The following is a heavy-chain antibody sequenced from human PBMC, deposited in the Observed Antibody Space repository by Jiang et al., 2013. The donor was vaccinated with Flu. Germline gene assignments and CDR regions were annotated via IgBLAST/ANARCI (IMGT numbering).Heavy chain of an antibody. J-gene: IGHJ5*02. D-gene: IGHD3/OR15-3a*01. Sequence: GSGLVKPSQTLSLTCSVSGGSISSGSYYWNWIRQPAGKGLEWIGRIYTSGSTNYNPSLKSRVTISVDTSKNQFSLKLTSVNAADTAVYYCARGTYINWFDPGAREPWSPSPQ. CDR1: GGSISSGSYY. CDR2: IYTSGST. V-gene: IGHV4-61*02. CDR3: ARGTYINWFDP.